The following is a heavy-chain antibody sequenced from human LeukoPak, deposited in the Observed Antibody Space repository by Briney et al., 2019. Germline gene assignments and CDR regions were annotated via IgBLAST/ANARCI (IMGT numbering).Heavy chain of an antibody. V-gene: IGHV3-53*01. J-gene: IGHJ4*02. D-gene: IGHD5-18*01. CDR2: IYSGGST. CDR1: GFTFSAYA. Sequence: PGGSLRLSCAASGFTFSAYAMSWVRQAPGKGLEWVSVIYSGGSTYYADSVKGRFTISRDNSKNTLYLQMNSLRAEDTAVYYCARALYSSGYFDYWGQGTLVTVSS. CDR3: ARALYSSGYFDY.